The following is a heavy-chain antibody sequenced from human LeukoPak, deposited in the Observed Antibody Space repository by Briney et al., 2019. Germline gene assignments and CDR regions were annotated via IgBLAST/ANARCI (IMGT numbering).Heavy chain of an antibody. D-gene: IGHD3-3*01. Sequence: GGSLRLSCAASGFTFSSYWMSWVRQTPGKGLEWVANIKQDEIEKYYVDSVKGRFTISRDNAKNSLYLQMNSLRAEDTAVYYCARDPTIFGVVIVPDYWGQGTLVTVSS. CDR2: IKQDEIEK. CDR3: ARDPTIFGVVIVPDY. V-gene: IGHV3-7*01. J-gene: IGHJ4*02. CDR1: GFTFSSYW.